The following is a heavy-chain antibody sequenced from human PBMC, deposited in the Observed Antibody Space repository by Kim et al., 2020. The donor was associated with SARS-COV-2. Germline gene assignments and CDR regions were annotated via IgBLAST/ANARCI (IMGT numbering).Heavy chain of an antibody. J-gene: IGHJ5*02. V-gene: IGHV4-59*01. Sequence: SETLSLTCTVSGGSISTDFWSWIRQPPGKGLEWVGYVYHTGSTNYNPSLRSRVTISVDTSKNQFSLRLTSVTTADTALYYCARGWLTAPNWFDPWGQGTL. CDR2: VYHTGST. CDR3: ARGWLTAPNWFDP. D-gene: IGHD5-12*01. CDR1: GGSISTDF.